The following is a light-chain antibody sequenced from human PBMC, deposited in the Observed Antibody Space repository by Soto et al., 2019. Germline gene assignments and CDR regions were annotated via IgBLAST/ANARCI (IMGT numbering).Light chain of an antibody. CDR1: QGVSSSY. CDR3: HKYGSSPPWS. CDR2: GAS. J-gene: IGKJ1*01. Sequence: EIVLTQSPGTLSLSPGERATLSCRASQGVSSSYLAWYQQKPGQAPRLLIYGASSMATGIPDRLSGSGFGIDCTITISRLEPEDFAVYSGHKYGSSPPWSVGQGPKVEIK. V-gene: IGKV3-20*01.